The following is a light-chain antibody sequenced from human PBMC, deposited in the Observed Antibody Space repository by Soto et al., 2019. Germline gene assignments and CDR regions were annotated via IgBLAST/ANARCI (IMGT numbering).Light chain of an antibody. CDR2: VEGGGTY. CDR1: SGHSGYV. Sequence: QSVLTQSSSASASLGSSVQLTCSLSSGHSGYVIAWHQQQPGEAPRSLMKVEGGGTYNRGSGVPDRFSGPRSGTDRYLPISTLQLEDEVEDYCETWDRNTRVFGGGTKLTVL. V-gene: IGLV4-60*02. CDR3: ETWDRNTRV. J-gene: IGLJ3*02.